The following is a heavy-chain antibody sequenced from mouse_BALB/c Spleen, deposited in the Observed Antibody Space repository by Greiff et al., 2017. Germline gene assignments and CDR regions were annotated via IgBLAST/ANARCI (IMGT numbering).Heavy chain of an antibody. V-gene: IGHV5-6-5*01. Sequence: DVMLVESGGGLVKPGGSLKLSCAASGFTFSSYAMSWVRQTPEKRLEWVASISSGGSTYYPDSVKGRFTISRDNARNILYLQMSSLRSEDTAMYYCATSYDYDGGYYAMDYWGQGTSVTVSS. D-gene: IGHD2-4*01. CDR2: ISSGGST. CDR3: ATSYDYDGGYYAMDY. CDR1: GFTFSSYA. J-gene: IGHJ4*01.